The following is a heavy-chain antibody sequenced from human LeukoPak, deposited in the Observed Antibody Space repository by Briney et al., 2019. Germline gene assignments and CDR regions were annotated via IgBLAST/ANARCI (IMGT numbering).Heavy chain of an antibody. D-gene: IGHD3-9*01. CDR3: VKDLTGTWSFDY. Sequence: PGGSLRLSCSTSGFTFSNHFMHWVRQAPGKGLEYVSSIGPNGASTLYADSVKGRFTIPRDNSKNALYLQLTSLRLEDTALYYCVKDLTGTWSFDYWGQGTLVTVSS. CDR2: IGPNGAST. V-gene: IGHV3-64D*06. J-gene: IGHJ4*02. CDR1: GFTFSNHF.